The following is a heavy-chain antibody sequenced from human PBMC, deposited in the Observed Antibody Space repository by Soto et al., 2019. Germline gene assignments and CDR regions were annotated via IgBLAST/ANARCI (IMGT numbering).Heavy chain of an antibody. V-gene: IGHV5-10-1*01. J-gene: IGHJ6*02. CDR1: GYSFTSYW. D-gene: IGHD3-3*01. CDR3: ARHEISSALEWSYYYYGMDV. CDR2: IDPSDSYT. Sequence: PGESLKISCKGSGYSFTSYWISWVRQVPGKGLEWMGRIDPSDSYTNYSPTFQGHVTISADKSISTAYLQWSSLKASDTAMYYCARHEISSALEWSYYYYGMDVWGQGTTVTVSS.